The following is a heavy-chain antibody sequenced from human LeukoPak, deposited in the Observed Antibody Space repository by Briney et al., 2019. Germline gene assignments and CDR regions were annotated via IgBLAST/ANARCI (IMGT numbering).Heavy chain of an antibody. J-gene: IGHJ4*02. V-gene: IGHV1-18*01. CDR1: GYSGSSFG. Sequence: ASVKVSCKASGYSGSSFGITWVRQAPGQGLEWMGWISRHNGNTDYAQRFRGRVTLTIDTSTTTADMEVRDLIPDDTAVYYCARHYLGSGSEDYWGQGTLVSVSS. CDR2: ISRHNGNT. CDR3: ARHYLGSGSEDY. D-gene: IGHD3-10*01.